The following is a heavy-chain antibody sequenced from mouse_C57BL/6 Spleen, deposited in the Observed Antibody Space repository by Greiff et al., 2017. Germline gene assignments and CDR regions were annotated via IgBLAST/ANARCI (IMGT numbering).Heavy chain of an antibody. J-gene: IGHJ2*01. D-gene: IGHD2-3*01. CDR1: GYAFSSYW. CDR3: ARGYDGYSFDY. V-gene: IGHV1-80*01. Sequence: VQLQQSGASVKISCKASGYAFSSYWMNWVKQRPGKGLEWIGQIYPGDGDTNYNGKFKGKATLTADKSSSTAYMQLSSLTSEDSAVYFCARGYDGYSFDYWGQGTTLTVSS. CDR2: IYPGDGDT.